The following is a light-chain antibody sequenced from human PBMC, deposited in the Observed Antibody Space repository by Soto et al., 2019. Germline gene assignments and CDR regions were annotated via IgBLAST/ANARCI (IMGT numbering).Light chain of an antibody. Sequence: QSVLTQPPSASGSPGQSVAISCTGTSSDVSGYNYVSWYQQHPGKAPKLMIYEVNKRPSGVPDRFSGSKSGNRASLTVSGLQAEDEADYYCSSYAGSSNVFGTGTKVTVL. CDR3: SSYAGSSNV. CDR1: SSDVSGYNY. CDR2: EVN. V-gene: IGLV2-8*01. J-gene: IGLJ1*01.